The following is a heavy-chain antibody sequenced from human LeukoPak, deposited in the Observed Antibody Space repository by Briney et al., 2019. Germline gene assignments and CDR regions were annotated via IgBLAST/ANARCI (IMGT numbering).Heavy chain of an antibody. D-gene: IGHD2-15*01. J-gene: IGHJ4*02. CDR3: AKDGSGTFDY. CDR2: IWYDGSKE. V-gene: IGHV3-33*03. CDR1: GFSFSSYG. Sequence: SGGSLRLSCAASGFSFSSYGMHWVREAPGKGLEWVAVIWYDGSKEHYVDSVKGRFTISRDNAKNTVFLQMSSLRVEDSAVYYCAKDGSGTFDYWGQGIPVIVSS.